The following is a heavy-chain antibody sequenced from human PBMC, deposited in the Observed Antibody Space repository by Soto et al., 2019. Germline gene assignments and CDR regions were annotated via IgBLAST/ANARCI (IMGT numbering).Heavy chain of an antibody. CDR1: GFTLSDYS. J-gene: IGHJ4*02. V-gene: IGHV3-11*01. CDR2: ISGSGNTI. CDR3: ARGRYALDY. Sequence: QVQLVESGGGLVKPGGSLRLSCAASGFTLSDYSMSWIRQAPGKGLEWVSHISGSGNTIDYADSVKGRFTISRDNAKNSLYLQMNSLRDDDTAVFYCARGRYALDYWGQGTRVTVSS. D-gene: IGHD3-16*01.